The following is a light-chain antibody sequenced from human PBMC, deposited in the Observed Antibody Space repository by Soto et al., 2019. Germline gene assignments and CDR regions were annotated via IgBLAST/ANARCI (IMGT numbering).Light chain of an antibody. CDR2: KAS. CDR1: QSISGW. J-gene: IGKJ1*01. V-gene: IGKV1-5*03. CDR3: QQYNSYST. Sequence: DIQITHSPSTRSSSVGYIFTVTCLASQSISGWLAWYQQKPGKAPRVLIYKASNLQSGVPSRFSGRGSGTEFTLTISSLQPDDFATYYCQQYNSYSTFGQGTKVDIK.